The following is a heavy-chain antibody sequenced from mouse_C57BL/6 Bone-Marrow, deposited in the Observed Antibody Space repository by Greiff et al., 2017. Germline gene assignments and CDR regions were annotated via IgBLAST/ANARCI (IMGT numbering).Heavy chain of an antibody. CDR3: ASSYYYGSSFYWYFDV. CDR1: GYTFTDYY. D-gene: IGHD1-1*01. CDR2: INPNNGGT. V-gene: IGHV1-26*01. J-gene: IGHJ1*03. Sequence: EVQLQQSGPELVKPGASVKISCKASGYTFTDYYMNWVKQSHGKSLEWIGDINPNNGGTSYNQKFKGKATLTVDKSSSTAYMELRSLTSEDSAVYYCASSYYYGSSFYWYFDVWGTGTTVTVSS.